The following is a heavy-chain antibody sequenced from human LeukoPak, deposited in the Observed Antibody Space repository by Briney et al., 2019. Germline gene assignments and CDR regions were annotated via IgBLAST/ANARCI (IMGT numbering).Heavy chain of an antibody. J-gene: IGHJ4*02. V-gene: IGHV5-51*01. CDR1: GYSFTSYW. CDR2: IYPGDSDT. CDR3: ARPFDYAERRDY. D-gene: IGHD4-17*01. Sequence: GGSLQISCKSSGYSFTSYWIGWVRQMPGKGLEWMGIIYPGDSDTRYSPSFQGQVTISADKSISTAYLQWSSLKASDTAMYYCARPFDYAERRDYWGQGTLVTVSS.